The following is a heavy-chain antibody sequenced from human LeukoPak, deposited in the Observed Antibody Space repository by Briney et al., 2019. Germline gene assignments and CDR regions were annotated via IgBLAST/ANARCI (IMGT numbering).Heavy chain of an antibody. Sequence: PGGSPRLSCAASGFTFSRYAMHWVRQAPGKGLEWVAAISYDGSEKYYADSVKGRFTISRDNSKNTLYLQMNSLRAEDTAVYYCARVYYGSGSYSFDYWGQGTLVTVSS. CDR3: ARVYYGSGSYSFDY. V-gene: IGHV3-30*04. J-gene: IGHJ4*02. CDR1: GFTFSRYA. D-gene: IGHD3-10*01. CDR2: ISYDGSEK.